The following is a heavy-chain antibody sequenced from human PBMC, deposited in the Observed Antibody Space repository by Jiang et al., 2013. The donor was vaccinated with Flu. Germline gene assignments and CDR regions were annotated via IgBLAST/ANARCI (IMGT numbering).Heavy chain of an antibody. CDR2: IGNKAGSYIT. J-gene: IGHJ4*02. CDR1: GFTFIDHY. D-gene: IGHD6-19*01. Sequence: QLVESGGGLVQPGGSLRLSCAASGFTFIDHYMDWVRQAPGRGLEWVARIGNKAGSYITQYAASVKGRFTISRDDSKSSLFLQMNSLKNEDTAVYYCARIGYSSGDFDYWGQGTLVTVSS. CDR3: ARIGYSSGDFDY. V-gene: IGHV3-72*01.